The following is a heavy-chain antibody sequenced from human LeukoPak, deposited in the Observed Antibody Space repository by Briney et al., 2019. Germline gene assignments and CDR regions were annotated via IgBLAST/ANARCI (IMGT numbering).Heavy chain of an antibody. CDR3: AADPDSSGWYGGGDY. V-gene: IGHV1-58*02. CDR1: GFTFTSST. J-gene: IGHJ4*02. CDR2: IVVGSGNT. D-gene: IGHD6-19*01. Sequence: SVKVSCKASGFTFTSSTMQWVRQARGQRLEWIGWIVVGSGNTNYAQKFQERVTITRDMSTSTAYMELSSLRSEDTAVYYCAADPDSSGWYGGGDYWGQGTLVTVS.